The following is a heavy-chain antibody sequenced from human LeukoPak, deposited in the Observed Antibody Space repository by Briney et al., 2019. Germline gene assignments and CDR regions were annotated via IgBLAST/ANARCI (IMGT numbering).Heavy chain of an antibody. J-gene: IGHJ4*02. CDR2: ISSSTSYI. Sequence: GSLRLSCAASGFTFSSYSMNWIRQAPGKGLEWVLSISSSTSYIYYADSVKGRFTISKDNAKNSLYLQMNSLRAEDTAVYYCARAGGSTVSHSDYWGQGTLVTVSS. V-gene: IGHV3-21*01. CDR3: ARAGGSTVSHSDY. D-gene: IGHD4-17*01. CDR1: GFTFSSYS.